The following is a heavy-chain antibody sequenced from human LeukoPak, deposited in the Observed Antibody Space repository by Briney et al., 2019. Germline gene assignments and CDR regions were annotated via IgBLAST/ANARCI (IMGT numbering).Heavy chain of an antibody. D-gene: IGHD5-18*01. Sequence: SQTLSLTCTVSGGSISSGSYYWSWIRQPAGKGLEWIGRIYTSGSTNYNPSLKSRVTISVDTSKNQFSLKLSSVTAADTAVYYCAREGYSYGYYYYYMDVWGKGTTVTISS. V-gene: IGHV4-61*02. CDR1: GGSISSGSYY. CDR2: IYTSGST. J-gene: IGHJ6*03. CDR3: AREGYSYGYYYYYMDV.